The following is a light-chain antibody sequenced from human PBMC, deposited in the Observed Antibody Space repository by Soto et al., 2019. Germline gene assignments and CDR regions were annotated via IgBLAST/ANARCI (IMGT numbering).Light chain of an antibody. J-gene: IGLJ1*01. CDR1: SGHTSYG. CDR3: QAWGTGIRV. CDR2: VNSDGSH. Sequence: QLVLTQSPSASASLGASVKLTCTLSSGHTSYGIAWHQQQPEKGPRYLLKVNSDGSHTKGDGIPDRFSGSSSGAEHYLTISRLQSEDEADYYCQAWGTGIRVFGTGTKVTVL. V-gene: IGLV4-69*01.